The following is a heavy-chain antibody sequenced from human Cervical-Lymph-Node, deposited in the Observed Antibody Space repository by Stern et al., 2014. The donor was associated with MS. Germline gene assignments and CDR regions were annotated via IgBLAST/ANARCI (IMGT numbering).Heavy chain of an antibody. D-gene: IGHD6-6*01. CDR2: IIPIFDLT. J-gene: IGHJ6*02. Sequence: VQLVESGAEVGKPGSSVKVSCKASGGTFSNHAISWVRQAPGQGLEWMGRIIPIFDLTTYAQKFQGRVTFSADTSTNTAYLDLSSLTSEDTAVYYCARDRSLSPRPRGMDVWGQGTTVTVSS. CDR3: ARDRSLSPRPRGMDV. CDR1: GGTFSNHA. V-gene: IGHV1-69*09.